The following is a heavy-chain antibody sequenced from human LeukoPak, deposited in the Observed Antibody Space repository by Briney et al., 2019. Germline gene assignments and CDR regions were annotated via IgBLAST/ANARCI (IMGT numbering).Heavy chain of an antibody. CDR3: ARQYCSSTSCYNTDP. D-gene: IGHD2-2*02. Sequence: SETLSLTCAVYGGSFSGYYWSWIRQPPGKGLEWIGEINHSGSTNYNPSLKSRVTISVDTSKNQFSLKLSPVTAADTAVYYCARQYCSSTSCYNTDPWGQGTLVTVSS. CDR1: GGSFSGYY. V-gene: IGHV4-34*01. J-gene: IGHJ5*02. CDR2: INHSGST.